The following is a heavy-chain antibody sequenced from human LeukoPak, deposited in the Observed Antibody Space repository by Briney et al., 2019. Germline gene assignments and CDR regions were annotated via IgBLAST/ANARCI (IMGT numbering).Heavy chain of an antibody. V-gene: IGHV3-33*01. Sequence: GGSLRLSSAASGFTFSSYGMHWVRQAPGKGLEWVAVIWYDGSNKYYADSVKGRFTISRDNSKNTLYLQMNSLRAEDTAVYYCASGRLYYYDSSALGDYWGQGTLVTVSS. CDR1: GFTFSSYG. CDR2: IWYDGSNK. J-gene: IGHJ4*02. D-gene: IGHD3-22*01. CDR3: ASGRLYYYDSSALGDY.